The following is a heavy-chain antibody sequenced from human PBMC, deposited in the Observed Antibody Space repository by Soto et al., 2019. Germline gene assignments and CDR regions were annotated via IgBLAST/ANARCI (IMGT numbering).Heavy chain of an antibody. V-gene: IGHV5-51*01. J-gene: IGHJ6*02. CDR3: LSLGHCTVTSCYGLYGMDF. CDR2: IYPGDSDT. Sequence: PGESLKISCKGSGYSFTNYWIGWVRQMPGKGLEWMGIIYPGDSDTRYSPSLQGQVTISADKSISTAYLQWSSLKASDTAMYYCLSLGHCTVTSCYGLYGMDFWGQGTTVTVSS. CDR1: GYSFTNYW. D-gene: IGHD2-2*01.